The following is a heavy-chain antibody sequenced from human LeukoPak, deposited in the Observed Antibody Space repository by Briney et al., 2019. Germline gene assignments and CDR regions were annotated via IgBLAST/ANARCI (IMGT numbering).Heavy chain of an antibody. V-gene: IGHV1-2*02. Sequence: ASVKVSCKASGYTFTGYYMHWVRQAPGQGLEWMGWINPNSGGTNYAQKFQGRVTMTRDTSISTAYMELSRLRSDDTAVYYCALGIVVVPAAIKGGNWFDPWDQGTLVTVSS. CDR3: ALGIVVVPAAIKGGNWFDP. CDR1: GYTFTGYY. D-gene: IGHD2-2*02. CDR2: INPNSGGT. J-gene: IGHJ5*02.